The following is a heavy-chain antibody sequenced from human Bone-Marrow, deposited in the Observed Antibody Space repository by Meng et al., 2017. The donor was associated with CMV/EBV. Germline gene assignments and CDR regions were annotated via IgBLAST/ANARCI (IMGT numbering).Heavy chain of an antibody. CDR2: ISSSSSYI. CDR1: GFTFSSYS. D-gene: IGHD2-2*01. V-gene: IGHV3-21*01. J-gene: IGHJ6*02. CDR3: ARQLLHCSSTSCYYGLLNYGMDV. Sequence: GESLKISCAASGFTFSSYSMNWVRQAPGKGLEWVSSISSSSSYIYYADSVKGRFTISRDNAKNSLYLQMNSLRAEDTAVYYCARQLLHCSSTSCYYGLLNYGMDVWGQGTTVTVSS.